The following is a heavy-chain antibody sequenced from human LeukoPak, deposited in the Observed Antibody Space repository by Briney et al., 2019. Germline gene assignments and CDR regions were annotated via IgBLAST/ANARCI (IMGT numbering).Heavy chain of an antibody. Sequence: GGSLRLSCAASGFTFSSYSMNWVRQAPGKGLEWVSSISSSSYIYYADSVKGRFIISRDNAKNSLYLQMNSLRAEDTAVYYCAELGITMIGGVWGKGTTVTISS. CDR2: ISSSSYI. CDR1: GFTFSSYS. V-gene: IGHV3-21*01. CDR3: AELGITMIGGV. D-gene: IGHD3-10*02. J-gene: IGHJ6*04.